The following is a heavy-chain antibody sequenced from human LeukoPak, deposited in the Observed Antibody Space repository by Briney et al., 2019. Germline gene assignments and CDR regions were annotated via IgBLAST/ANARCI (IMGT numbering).Heavy chain of an antibody. Sequence: GGSLRLSCAASGFTFSSYAMHWVRQAPGKGLEWVAVISYDGSNKYYADSVKGRFTISRDNSKNTLYLQMNSLRAEDTAVHYCAKGYYDSSGPDYWGQGTLVTVSS. V-gene: IGHV3-30-3*01. CDR2: ISYDGSNK. J-gene: IGHJ4*02. D-gene: IGHD3-22*01. CDR1: GFTFSSYA. CDR3: AKGYYDSSGPDY.